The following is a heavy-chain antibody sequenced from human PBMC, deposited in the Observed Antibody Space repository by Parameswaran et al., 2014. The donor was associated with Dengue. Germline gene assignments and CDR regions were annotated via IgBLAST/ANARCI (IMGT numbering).Heavy chain of an antibody. CDR2: ISNSGST. CDR1: GGSINYYY. V-gene: IGHV4-59*13. Sequence: SETLSLTCTVSGGSINYYYLSWIRQPPGKGLEWIGYISNSGSTNYNSSLKSRVTISADPSKNQFSLKVTSVTAADSAMYYCARVVGATRDFDSWGQGTLVTVSS. J-gene: IGHJ4*02. CDR3: ARVVGATRDFDS. D-gene: IGHD1-26*01.